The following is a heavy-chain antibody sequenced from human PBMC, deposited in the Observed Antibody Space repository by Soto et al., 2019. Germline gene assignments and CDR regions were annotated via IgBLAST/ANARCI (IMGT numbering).Heavy chain of an antibody. CDR3: AAGRGVLHPGQ. J-gene: IGHJ4*02. V-gene: IGHV1-69*18. CDR1: EGSFSTFA. D-gene: IGHD2-15*01. Sequence: QVQLVQAGTEVKEPGAAVKVSCKPSEGSFSTFAFSWVRQAPGQGLEWIGTIVPMSNTLTYAQRFQGRVTITAEERTTTAYMELRSLTSEDTAVYYCAAGRGVLHPGQWGQGSLVIVSS. CDR2: IVPMSNTL.